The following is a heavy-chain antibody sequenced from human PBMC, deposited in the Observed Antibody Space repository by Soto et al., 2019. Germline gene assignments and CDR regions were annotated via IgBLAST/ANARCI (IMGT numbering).Heavy chain of an antibody. V-gene: IGHV3-7*01. CDR1: GFSLTQYW. CDR2: INEDGTKR. J-gene: IGHJ4*02. D-gene: IGHD2-15*01. Sequence: EVQLVESGGGLVQSGGSLRLSCIASGFSLTQYWMSWVRQTPRTGLEWVAKINEDGTKRDYMESVEGRFTISRDVAKNSVSLQTNSLRADATAVYFCTRWDGRCSGGSCFFDSWGQGTLVTVSS. CDR3: TRWDGRCSGGSCFFDS.